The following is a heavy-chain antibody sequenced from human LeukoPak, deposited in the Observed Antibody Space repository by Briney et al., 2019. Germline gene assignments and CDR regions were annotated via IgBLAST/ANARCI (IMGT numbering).Heavy chain of an antibody. J-gene: IGHJ4*02. CDR2: ISGGGDST. V-gene: IGHV3-23*01. CDR1: GFIFGKYA. CDR3: ARAPQYDYFDY. Sequence: GGSLRLSCVGSGFIFGKYAMTWVRQAPGKGLEWVSTISGGGDSTWNADSVKGRFTISRDNAKNSLYLQMNSLRAEDTAVYYCARAPQYDYFDYWGQGTLVTVSS.